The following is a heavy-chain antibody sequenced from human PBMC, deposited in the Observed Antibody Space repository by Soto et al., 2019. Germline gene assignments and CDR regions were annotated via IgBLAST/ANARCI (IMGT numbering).Heavy chain of an antibody. J-gene: IGHJ3*02. CDR3: ARVIPAASGFAFAI. V-gene: IGHV1-18*01. D-gene: IGHD2-2*01. CDR1: GYTFTSYG. CDR2: ISAYNGNT. Sequence: ASVKVSCKASGYTFTSYGISWVRQAPGQGLEWMGWISAYNGNTNYAQKLQGRVTMTTDTSTSTAYMELRSLRSDDTAVYYCARVIPAASGFAFAIWGQGTMVTVSS.